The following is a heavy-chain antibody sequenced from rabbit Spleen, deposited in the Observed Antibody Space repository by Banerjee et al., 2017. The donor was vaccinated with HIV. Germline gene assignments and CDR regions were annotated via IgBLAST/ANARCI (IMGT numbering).Heavy chain of an antibody. Sequence: QSLEESGGDLVKPGASLTLTCTASGFSFSSSDYMSWVRQAPGKGLEWIGYIDPVFGSAYYASWVNGRFSISRENTQNTVSLQLNSLTAADTATYFCARGGGLWGPGTLVTVS. CDR1: GFSFSSSDY. J-gene: IGHJ4*01. CDR2: IDPVFGSA. CDR3: ARGGGL. V-gene: IGHV1S40*01.